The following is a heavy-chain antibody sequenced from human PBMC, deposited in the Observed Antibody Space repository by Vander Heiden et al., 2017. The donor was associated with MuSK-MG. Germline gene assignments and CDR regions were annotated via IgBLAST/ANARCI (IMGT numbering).Heavy chain of an antibody. D-gene: IGHD3-16*02. CDR2: FDPEDGET. V-gene: IGHV1-24*01. J-gene: IGHJ4*02. CDR1: AYTLTGLC. CDR3: ATDLITFGGVIAPLAY. Sequence: QVQLVQSGAVVKKPGASVKVSCKVSAYTLTGLCMHWVRQAAGKGLEWMGGFDPEDGETIYAQKFQGRVTMTEDTSTDTAYMELSSLRSEDTAVYYCATDLITFGGVIAPLAYWGQGTLVTVSS.